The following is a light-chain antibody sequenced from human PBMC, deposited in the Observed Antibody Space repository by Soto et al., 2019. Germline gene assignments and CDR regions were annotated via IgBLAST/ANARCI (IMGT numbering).Light chain of an antibody. J-gene: IGLJ3*02. CDR3: QSYDSSLSGSGV. CDR2: GNS. CDR1: SSNIGAGYD. Sequence: QSVLTQPPSVSGALGQRVTISCTGSSSNIGAGYDVHWYQQLPGTAPKLLIYGNSNRPSGVSDRFSGSKSGTSASLAITGLQAEDEADYYCQSYDSSLSGSGVFGGGTKLTVL. V-gene: IGLV1-40*01.